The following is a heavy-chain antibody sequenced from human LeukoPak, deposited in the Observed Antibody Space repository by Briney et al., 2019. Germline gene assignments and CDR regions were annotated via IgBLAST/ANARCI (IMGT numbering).Heavy chain of an antibody. Sequence: PGASVKVSCKASGYTFTGYYMHWVRQAPGQGLEWMGWINPNSGGTNYAQKFQGGVTMTRDTSISTAYMELSRLRSDDTAVYYCARAIVEMATIGGYYFDYWGQGTLVTVSS. CDR1: GYTFTGYY. D-gene: IGHD5-24*01. V-gene: IGHV1-2*02. CDR3: ARAIVEMATIGGYYFDY. CDR2: INPNSGGT. J-gene: IGHJ4*02.